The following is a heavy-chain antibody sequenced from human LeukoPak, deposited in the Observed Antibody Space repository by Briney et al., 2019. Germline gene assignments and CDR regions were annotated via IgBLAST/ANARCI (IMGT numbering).Heavy chain of an antibody. CDR1: GFTFSSYA. J-gene: IGHJ4*02. V-gene: IGHV3-23*01. D-gene: IGHD3-9*01. CDR3: AKSAVLRYILVSRGYYFDY. Sequence: GGSLRLSCAASGFTFSSYAMSWVRQAPGKGLEWVSAISGSGGSTYYADSVKGRFTISRDNSKNTLYLQMNSLRAEDTAVYYCAKSAVLRYILVSRGYYFDYWGRGTLVTVSS. CDR2: ISGSGGST.